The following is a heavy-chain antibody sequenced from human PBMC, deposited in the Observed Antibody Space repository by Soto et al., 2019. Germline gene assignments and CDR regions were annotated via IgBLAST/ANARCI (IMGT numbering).Heavy chain of an antibody. CDR2: ISYDGSNK. Sequence: HPGGSLRLSCAASGFTFSSYGMHWVRQAPGKGLEWVAVISYDGSNKYYADSVKGRFTISRDNSKNTLYLQMNSLRAEDTAVYYCVLSWEWLRFTPPEDVWGQGTTVTVSS. CDR1: GFTFSSYG. D-gene: IGHD5-12*01. J-gene: IGHJ6*02. V-gene: IGHV3-30*03. CDR3: VLSWEWLRFTPPEDV.